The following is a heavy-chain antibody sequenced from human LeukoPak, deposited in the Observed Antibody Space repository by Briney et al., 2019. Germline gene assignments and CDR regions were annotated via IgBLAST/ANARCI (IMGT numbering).Heavy chain of an antibody. V-gene: IGHV1-2*04. CDR3: ARTYGSGSYYVY. Sequence: ASVKVSCKASGYTFSGYYIHWVRQAPGQGLEWMGWINPNSGATNYAQKFQDWVTMTRDTSISTAYMELSRLRSDDTAVYYCARTYGSGSYYVYWGQGTLVTVSS. CDR2: INPNSGAT. D-gene: IGHD3-10*01. CDR1: GYTFSGYY. J-gene: IGHJ4*02.